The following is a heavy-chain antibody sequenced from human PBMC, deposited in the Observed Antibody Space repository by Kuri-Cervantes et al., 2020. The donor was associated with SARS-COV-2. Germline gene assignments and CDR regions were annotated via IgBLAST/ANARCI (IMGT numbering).Heavy chain of an antibody. CDR3: ARVSIGRFGESPIDY. D-gene: IGHD3-10*01. CDR1: GYTSTSYD. J-gene: IGHJ4*02. Sequence: ASVKVSCKATGYTSTSYDINWVRQAPGQRLEWLGWINAGSGNTKYSQKFQGRVTITRDTSSSKAYMELTSLLSEDTAVDYCARVSIGRFGESPIDYWGQGTLVTVSS. CDR2: INAGSGNT. V-gene: IGHV1-3*01.